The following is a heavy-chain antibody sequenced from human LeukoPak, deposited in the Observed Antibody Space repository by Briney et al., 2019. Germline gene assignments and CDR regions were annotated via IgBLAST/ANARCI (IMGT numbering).Heavy chain of an antibody. CDR2: INSGGSST. CDR3: ARGGSGSNYPFDD. CDR1: GFTLSIYC. Sequence: GLCLRLSCASPGFTLSIYCMSGVRQSRGKGLVWVSRINSGGSSTNYADSVKGRLTISRDNAKNSLYLQMNSLRDEDTAAYYCARGGSGSNYPFDDWGQGTLVTVSS. D-gene: IGHD3-10*01. J-gene: IGHJ4*02. V-gene: IGHV3-74*01.